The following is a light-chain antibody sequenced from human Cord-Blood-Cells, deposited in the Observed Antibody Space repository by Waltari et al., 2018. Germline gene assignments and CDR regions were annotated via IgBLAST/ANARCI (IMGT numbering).Light chain of an antibody. CDR1: SRYVGGYTY. Sequence: QPALTQPAPVPGPPGQSITISCPGPSRYVGGYTYVSWYQHHPGKAPKLVIYDVSNRPSGVSNRFSGSKSGNTASLTISGLQAEDEADYYCSSYTSSSTYVFGTGTKVTVL. J-gene: IGLJ1*01. V-gene: IGLV2-14*03. CDR2: DVS. CDR3: SSYTSSSTYV.